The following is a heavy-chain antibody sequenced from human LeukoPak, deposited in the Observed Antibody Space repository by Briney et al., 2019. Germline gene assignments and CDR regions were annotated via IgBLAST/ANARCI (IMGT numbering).Heavy chain of an antibody. CDR3: ARVAYCDGDCYSLDYDYMDV. Sequence: GGSLRLSCAASGFTLRNYWMHWVRQTPGKGLLWVSRISGYGTSATYAVSVKGRFTTCSDNTNNTLYLPINSLSAEDTAVYYCARVAYCDGDCYSLDYDYMDVWGKGTTVTVSS. CDR1: GFTLRNYW. V-gene: IGHV3-74*01. D-gene: IGHD2-21*02. J-gene: IGHJ6*03. CDR2: ISGYGTSA.